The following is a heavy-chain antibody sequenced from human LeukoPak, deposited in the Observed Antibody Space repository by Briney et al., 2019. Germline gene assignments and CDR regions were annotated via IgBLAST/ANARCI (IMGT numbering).Heavy chain of an antibody. V-gene: IGHV4-61*09. CDR3: ARSSLAVYFDY. CDR1: GGSISSGSYY. CDR2: IFTRGTT. Sequence: SETLSLTCTVSGGSISSGSYYWNWLRQPAGKRLEWLGHIFTRGTTNYNASLASRLTISLDTAKNQFSLSLSSVTAADTAMYFCARSSLAVYFDYWGQGTLVTASS. J-gene: IGHJ4*02.